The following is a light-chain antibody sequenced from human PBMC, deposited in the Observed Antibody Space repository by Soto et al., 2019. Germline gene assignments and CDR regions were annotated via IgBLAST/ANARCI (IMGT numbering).Light chain of an antibody. J-gene: IGKJ4*01. V-gene: IGKV3-11*01. CDR1: ESLGKP. CDR3: QQRNTGPLT. CDR2: DVF. Sequence: EIVLTQSPATLSLSPGDRATLSCRASESLGKPLAWYQQKPGQAPRLLIYDVFKRVTGIPARFSGSGSVTDFSLTISSLEPEDFAVYYCQQRNTGPLTFGGGTKVEIK.